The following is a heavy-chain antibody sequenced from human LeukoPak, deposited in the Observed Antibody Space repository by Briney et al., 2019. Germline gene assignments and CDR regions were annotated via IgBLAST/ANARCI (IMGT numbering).Heavy chain of an antibody. J-gene: IGHJ4*02. D-gene: IGHD6-19*01. Sequence: GGSLRLSCAASGFTFDDYGMSWVRQAPGKGLEWVSGINWNGGSTGYADSVKGRFTISSDNAKNSLYLQMDSLTAEDTALYYCARGYSSGWLYDYWGQGTLVTVSS. CDR1: GFTFDDYG. CDR2: INWNGGST. CDR3: ARGYSSGWLYDY. V-gene: IGHV3-20*04.